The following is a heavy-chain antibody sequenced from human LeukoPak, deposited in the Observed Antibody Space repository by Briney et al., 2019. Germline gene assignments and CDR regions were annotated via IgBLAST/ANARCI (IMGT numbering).Heavy chain of an antibody. V-gene: IGHV4-4*07. CDR3: ARAQPYYYDSSGYYDY. J-gene: IGHJ4*02. Sequence: SETLSLTCTVSGGSISSYYWSWIRQPAGKGLEWIGRIYTSGSTNYNPSLTSRVTMSVDTSKNQFSLKLSSVTAADTAVYYCARAQPYYYDSSGYYDYWGQGTLVTVSS. CDR2: IYTSGST. CDR1: GGSISSYY. D-gene: IGHD3-22*01.